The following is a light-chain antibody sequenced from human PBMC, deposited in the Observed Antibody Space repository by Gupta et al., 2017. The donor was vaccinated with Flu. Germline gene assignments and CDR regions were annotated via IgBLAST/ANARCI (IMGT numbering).Light chain of an antibody. CDR3: QNYNSAPWT. J-gene: IGKJ1*01. CDR1: QGISNY. V-gene: IGKV1-27*01. CDR2: AAS. Sequence: PSSLSASVGDRVTITCRASQGISNYLAWYQQKPGKVPTLLIYAASTLQSGVTSRFSGSGSGTDFTLTISSLQPEDVATYYCQNYNSAPWTFGQGTKVEIK.